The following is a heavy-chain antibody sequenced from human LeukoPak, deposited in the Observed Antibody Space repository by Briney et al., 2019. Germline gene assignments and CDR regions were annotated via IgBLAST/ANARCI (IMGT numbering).Heavy chain of an antibody. CDR3: ARPLYSRTSHDAFDI. CDR1: GFTFSSYA. Sequence: PGGSLRLSCAASGFTFSSYAMHWVRQAPGKGLEWVAVISYDGSNKYYADSVKGRFTISRDNSKNTLYLQMNSLRAEDTAVYYCARPLYSRTSHDAFDIWGQGTMVTVSS. J-gene: IGHJ3*02. V-gene: IGHV3-30-3*01. D-gene: IGHD6-13*01. CDR2: ISYDGSNK.